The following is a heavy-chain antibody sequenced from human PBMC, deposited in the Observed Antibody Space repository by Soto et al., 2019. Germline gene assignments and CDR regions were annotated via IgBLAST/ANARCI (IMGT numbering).Heavy chain of an antibody. CDR3: AKMKYCSSTTCFDY. J-gene: IGHJ4*02. CDR2: IYSGGET. Sequence: EVQLVESGGALVQPGGSLRLSCAASGFTVSISYMTWVRQVPGKGLEWVSIIYSGGETYYSDSVKGRFTISRDNSKNTMYLQMNSLRVEDTTMYYCAKMKYCSSTTCFDYWGQGTLVTVSS. V-gene: IGHV3-66*01. D-gene: IGHD2-2*01. CDR1: GFTVSISY.